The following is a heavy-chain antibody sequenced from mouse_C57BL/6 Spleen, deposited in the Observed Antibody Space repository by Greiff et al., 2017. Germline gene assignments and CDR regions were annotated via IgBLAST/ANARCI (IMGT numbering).Heavy chain of an antibody. J-gene: IGHJ3*01. CDR1: GFSLTSYG. CDR3: ATYYSTGGLAY. CDR2: IWGVGST. D-gene: IGHD2-5*01. V-gene: IGHV2-6*01. Sequence: VKLQESGPGLVAPSQSLSITCTVSGFSLTSYGVDWVRQSPGKGLEWLGVIWGVGSTNYNSALKSRLSISKDNSKSQVFLKMNSLQTDDTAMYYCATYYSTGGLAYWGQGTLVTVSA.